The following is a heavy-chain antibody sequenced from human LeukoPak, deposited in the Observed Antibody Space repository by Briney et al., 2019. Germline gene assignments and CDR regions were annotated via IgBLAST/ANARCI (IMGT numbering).Heavy chain of an antibody. CDR2: ISGSGGST. D-gene: IGHD2-21*02. CDR3: AKDRAIVVVPAITLDY. CDR1: GFTFSSYA. Sequence: GGSLRLSCAASGFTFSSYAMSWVRQAPGKGLEWVSAISGSGGSTYYADSVKGRFTISRDNSKNTLYLQMNSLRAEDTAVYYCAKDRAIVVVPAITLDYWGQGTLVTVSS. J-gene: IGHJ4*02. V-gene: IGHV3-23*01.